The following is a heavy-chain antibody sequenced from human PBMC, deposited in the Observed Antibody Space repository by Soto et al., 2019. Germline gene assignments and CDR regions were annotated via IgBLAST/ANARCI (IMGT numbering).Heavy chain of an antibody. V-gene: IGHV5-10-1*01. Sequence: GESLKISCQASGYTFTNYYIAWVRQVPGKGLEWMGRIDPSDSYIKYSPSFEGHVTMSVDKSISTAFLQWSRLEASDTAIYFCAIPLARTTPFDYWGQGSLVTVSS. J-gene: IGHJ4*02. CDR3: AIPLARTTPFDY. D-gene: IGHD1-7*01. CDR1: GYTFTNYY. CDR2: IDPSDSYI.